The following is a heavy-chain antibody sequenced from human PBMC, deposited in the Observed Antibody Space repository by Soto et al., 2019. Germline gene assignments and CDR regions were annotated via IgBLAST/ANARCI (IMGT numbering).Heavy chain of an antibody. CDR1: GYSFTSYG. CDR2: VLPYNGDT. D-gene: IGHD3-3*01. J-gene: IGHJ4*02. Sequence: QVQLVQSGPEVKNPGAEVKISCKTSGYSFTSYGISWVLQAPGQGLEWMGWVLPYNGDTNYAQKVQGRVTMTTDTSTTTAYMELRSLRSDDTAVYYCAKIWSGYLPDDWGQGTLVIVSS. V-gene: IGHV1-18*01. CDR3: AKIWSGYLPDD.